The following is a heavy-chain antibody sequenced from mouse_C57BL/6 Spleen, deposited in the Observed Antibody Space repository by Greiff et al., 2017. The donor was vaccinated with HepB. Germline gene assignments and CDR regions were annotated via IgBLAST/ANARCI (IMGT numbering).Heavy chain of an antibody. CDR2: IYPGDGDT. J-gene: IGHJ2*01. CDR3: ARSGPFDY. V-gene: IGHV1-82*01. D-gene: IGHD3-1*01. CDR1: GYAFSSSW. Sequence: VKVVESGPELVKPGASVKISCKASGYAFSSSWMNWVKQRPGKGLEWIGRIYPGDGDTNYNGKFKGKATLTADKSSSTSSLQLSSLTSEDSAVYFCARSGPFDYWGQGTTLTVSS.